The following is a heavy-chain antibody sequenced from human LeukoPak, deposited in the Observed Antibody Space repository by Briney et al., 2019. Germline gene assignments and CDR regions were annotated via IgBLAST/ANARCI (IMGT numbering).Heavy chain of an antibody. Sequence: GASVKVSCKASGGTFSSYAVSWVRQAPGQGLEWMGRIIPILGIANYAQKFQGRVTITADKSTSTAYMELSSLRSEDTAVYYCARGDPVPNYYDSSGYYDYWGQGTLVTVSS. J-gene: IGHJ4*02. V-gene: IGHV1-69*04. CDR1: GGTFSSYA. CDR3: ARGDPVPNYYDSSGYYDY. CDR2: IIPILGIA. D-gene: IGHD3-22*01.